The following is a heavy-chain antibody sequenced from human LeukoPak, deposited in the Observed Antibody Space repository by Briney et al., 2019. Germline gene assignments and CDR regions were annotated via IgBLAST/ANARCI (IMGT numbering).Heavy chain of an antibody. CDR3: ARDLEPIFSTAYYFDY. CDR2: INPNSGGT. CDR1: GYTFTGYY. D-gene: IGHD3-9*01. Sequence: ASVEVSCKASGYTFTGYYMLWVRQAPGQGLEWMGWINPNSGGTNYAQKFQGRVTMTRDTSISTAYMELSRLRSDDTAVYYCARDLEPIFSTAYYFDYWGQGTLVTVSS. J-gene: IGHJ4*02. V-gene: IGHV1-2*02.